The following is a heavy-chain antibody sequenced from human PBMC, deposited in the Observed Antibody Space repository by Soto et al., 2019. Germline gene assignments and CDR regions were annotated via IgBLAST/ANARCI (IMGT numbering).Heavy chain of an antibody. CDR2: INHSGST. Sequence: SETLSLTCAVYGGSFSGYYWSWIRQPPGKGLEWIGEINHSGSTNYNPSLKSRVTISVDTSKNQFSLKLSSVTAAETAVYYCERREDNWKSYYYGMDVWGQGTTVTVSS. J-gene: IGHJ6*02. CDR3: ERREDNWKSYYYGMDV. CDR1: GGSFSGYY. V-gene: IGHV4-34*01. D-gene: IGHD1-20*01.